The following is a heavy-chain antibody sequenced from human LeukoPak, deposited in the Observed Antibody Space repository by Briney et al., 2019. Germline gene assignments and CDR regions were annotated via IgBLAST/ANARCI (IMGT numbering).Heavy chain of an antibody. CDR2: IYYSGNT. Sequence: KSTETLSLTCGVSGYSINSGFYWGCLRQPPGKGLEGIGSIYYSGNTYYNPSLKSRVTLSVDTSKNQFSLKVTSVTAADTAVYFCARTESSGIVGATTQFQFWGQGTLVTVSS. D-gene: IGHD1-26*01. CDR3: ARTESSGIVGATTQFQF. J-gene: IGHJ4*02. CDR1: GYSINSGFY. V-gene: IGHV4-38-2*01.